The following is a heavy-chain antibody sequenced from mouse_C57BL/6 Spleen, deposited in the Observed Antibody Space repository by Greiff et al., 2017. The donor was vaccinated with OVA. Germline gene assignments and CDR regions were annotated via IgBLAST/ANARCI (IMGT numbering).Heavy chain of an antibody. CDR3: ARFSGYFDV. Sequence: VQLQQSGAELVKPGASVKISCKASGYAFSSYWMNWVQQRPGKGLEWIGQIYPGDGDTNYNGKFKGKATLTADKSSSTAYMQLSSLTSEDSAVYFCARFSGYFDVWGTGTTVTVSS. V-gene: IGHV1-80*01. CDR2: IYPGDGDT. J-gene: IGHJ1*03. CDR1: GYAFSSYW.